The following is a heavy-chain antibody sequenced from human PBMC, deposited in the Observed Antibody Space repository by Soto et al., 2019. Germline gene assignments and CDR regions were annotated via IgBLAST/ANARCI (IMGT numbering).Heavy chain of an antibody. D-gene: IGHD6-13*01. CDR1: GFIFSSYA. CDR3: ANARYYSGSGYGLDY. V-gene: IGHV3-23*01. CDR2: ISGSGGNT. Sequence: EVQLLESGGGLVQPGGSLRLSCAASGFIFSSYAMSWVRQAPGKGLEWVSGISGSGGNTYYADSVKGRFTISRDNSENTLFLQMHSLRAEDTAVYYCANARYYSGSGYGLDYCGQGTLVTVSS. J-gene: IGHJ4*02.